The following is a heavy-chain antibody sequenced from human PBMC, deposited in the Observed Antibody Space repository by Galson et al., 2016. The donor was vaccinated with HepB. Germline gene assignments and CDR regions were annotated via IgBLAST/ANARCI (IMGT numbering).Heavy chain of an antibody. V-gene: IGHV1-18*04. D-gene: IGHD3-3*01. J-gene: IGHJ4*02. Sequence: SVKVSCKASGYRFRSYGISWVRQAPGQGLEWMGWTSASIGNTNYAQKFQGRVTMTTDTSSSIAYMELRSLRIDDTAVYYCARWTGFWSADGYFDNWGQGTLVAVSS. CDR2: TSASIGNT. CDR1: GYRFRSYG. CDR3: ARWTGFWSADGYFDN.